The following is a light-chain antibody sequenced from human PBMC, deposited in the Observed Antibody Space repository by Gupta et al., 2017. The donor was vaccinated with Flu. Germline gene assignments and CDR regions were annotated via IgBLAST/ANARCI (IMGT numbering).Light chain of an antibody. J-gene: IGKJ5*01. CDR2: AAS. CDR3: QQIDSNPSIT. Sequence: DIQMTQSPSSLSASVGDRVTITCRASQSIRSYLNWYQQKPGKAPKLLIYAASSWQSGVPSRFSGSGSGKDFALTISSRQQEDFATYYCQQIDSNPSITFGQGTLMEIK. CDR1: QSIRSY. V-gene: IGKV1-39*01.